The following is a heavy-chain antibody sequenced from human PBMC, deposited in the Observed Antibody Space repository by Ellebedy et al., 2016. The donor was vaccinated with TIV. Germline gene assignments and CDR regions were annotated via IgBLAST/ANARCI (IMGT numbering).Heavy chain of an antibody. D-gene: IGHD4-11*01. CDR2: ISWDGGST. CDR3: AKGGDYSNGYGMDV. V-gene: IGHV3-43*01. J-gene: IGHJ6*02. Sequence: GGSLRLXXAASGFTFDDYTMHWVRQAPGKGLEWVSLISWDGGSTYYADSVKGRFTISRDNSKNSLYLQMNSLRTEDTALYYCAKGGDYSNGYGMDVWGQGTTVTVSS. CDR1: GFTFDDYT.